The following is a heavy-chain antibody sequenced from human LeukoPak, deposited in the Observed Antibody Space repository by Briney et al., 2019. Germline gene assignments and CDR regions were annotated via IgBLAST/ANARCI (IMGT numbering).Heavy chain of an antibody. Sequence: PSETLSLTCAVYGGSFSGYYWSWIRQPPGKGLEWIGEINHSGSTNYNPSLKSRVTISVDTSKNQFSLKLSSVTAADAAVYYCARAVCSGGSCYSYYFDYWGQGTLVTVSS. J-gene: IGHJ4*02. D-gene: IGHD2-15*01. CDR2: INHSGST. V-gene: IGHV4-34*01. CDR1: GGSFSGYY. CDR3: ARAVCSGGSCYSYYFDY.